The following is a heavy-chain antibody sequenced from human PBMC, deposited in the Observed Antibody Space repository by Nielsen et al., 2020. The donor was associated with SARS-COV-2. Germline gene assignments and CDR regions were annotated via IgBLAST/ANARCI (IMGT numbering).Heavy chain of an antibody. Sequence: SLKISCAASGFTFDDYAMHWVRQAPGKGLEWVSGISWNSGSIGYADSVKGRFTISRDNAKNSLYLQMNSLRAEDTALYYGAKDEYPIVGATMGWFDPWGQGTLVTVSS. CDR3: AKDEYPIVGATMGWFDP. CDR2: ISWNSGSI. J-gene: IGHJ5*02. CDR1: GFTFDDYA. D-gene: IGHD1-26*01. V-gene: IGHV3-9*01.